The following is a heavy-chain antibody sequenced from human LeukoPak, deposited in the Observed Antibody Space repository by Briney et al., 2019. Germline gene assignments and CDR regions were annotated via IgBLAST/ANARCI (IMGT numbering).Heavy chain of an antibody. V-gene: IGHV4-34*01. CDR1: GGSFSGYY. D-gene: IGHD6-19*01. J-gene: IGHJ6*04. CDR3: ASLREKSSSGIKGMDV. Sequence: SETLSLTCAVYGGSFSGYYWSWIRQPPGKGLEWIGEINHSGSTNYNPSLKSRVTISGDTSKNHFSLNLISVTAADTAIYYCASLREKSSSGIKGMDVWGKGTTVTVSS. CDR2: INHSGST.